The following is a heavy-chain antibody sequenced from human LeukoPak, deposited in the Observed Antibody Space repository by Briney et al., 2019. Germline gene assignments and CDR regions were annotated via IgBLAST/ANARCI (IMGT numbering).Heavy chain of an antibody. V-gene: IGHV3-33*01. CDR2: IYYDGGKK. CDR1: GFTFRNFG. Sequence: GGSLRLSCAASGFTFRNFGVHWVRQGPGKGLEWVAVIYYDGGKKYYADSVKGRFTISRDNSKNTLYLQLNSLRAEDTAVYYCARDRLEIKYFDLWGRGTQVTVSS. CDR3: ARDRLEIKYFDL. D-gene: IGHD1-1*01. J-gene: IGHJ2*01.